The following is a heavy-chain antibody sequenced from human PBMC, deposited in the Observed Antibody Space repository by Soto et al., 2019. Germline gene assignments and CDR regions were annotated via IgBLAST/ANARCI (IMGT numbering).Heavy chain of an antibody. Sequence: PGESLKISCKGSGYSFTSYWIGWVRQMPGEGLEWMGIIYPGDSDTRYSPSFQGQVTISADKSISTAYLQWSSLKASDTAMYYCARITYYYDSSGYKIGWFDPWGQGTLVTVSS. V-gene: IGHV5-51*01. J-gene: IGHJ5*02. CDR2: IYPGDSDT. CDR3: ARITYYYDSSGYKIGWFDP. CDR1: GYSFTSYW. D-gene: IGHD3-22*01.